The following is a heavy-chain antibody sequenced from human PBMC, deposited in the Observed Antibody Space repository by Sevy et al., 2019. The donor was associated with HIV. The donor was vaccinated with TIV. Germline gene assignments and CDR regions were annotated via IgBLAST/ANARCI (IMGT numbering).Heavy chain of an antibody. CDR2: IWYDGTNR. D-gene: IGHD6-19*01. V-gene: IGHV3-33*01. CDR3: AREDIRVAGIGYCLHS. Sequence: GGSLRLSCAASGFSISGYGMHWVRQAPGKGLEWVAVIWYDGTNREYADSVKGRFTISRDNSKNTLYVQMNSMRVEDTAVYYCAREDIRVAGIGYCLHSWGQGTLVTVSS. J-gene: IGHJ4*02. CDR1: GFSISGYG.